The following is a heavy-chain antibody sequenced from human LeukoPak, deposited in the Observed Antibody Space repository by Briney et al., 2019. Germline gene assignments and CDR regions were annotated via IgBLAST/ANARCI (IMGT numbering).Heavy chain of an antibody. CDR2: IYTSGST. CDR1: GASISSYY. D-gene: IGHD3-10*01. V-gene: IGHV4-4*07. J-gene: IGHJ6*04. Sequence: ASETLSLTCTVSGASISSYYWSWIRQPAGKGLEWIGRIYTSGSTNYNPSLKSRVTMSVDTSKNQFFLKLSSVTAADTAVYYCARAYYGSGKAAMDVWGKGTTVTVSS. CDR3: ARAYYGSGKAAMDV.